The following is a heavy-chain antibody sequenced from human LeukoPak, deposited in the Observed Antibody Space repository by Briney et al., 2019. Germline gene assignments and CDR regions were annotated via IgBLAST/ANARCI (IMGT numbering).Heavy chain of an antibody. J-gene: IGHJ5*02. V-gene: IGHV3-7*01. CDR1: GFTFSTSW. CDR2: INQDGSET. D-gene: IGHD2-21*02. Sequence: GGSLRLSCVGSGFTFSTSWMHWVRQAPGKGPEYVAYINQDGSETNYVDSVKGRFTLSRDNTRNSLFLQMYSLRDEDTAIYYCARWAGRCGGDCQSEDPWGLGTMVIVSS. CDR3: ARWAGRCGGDCQSEDP.